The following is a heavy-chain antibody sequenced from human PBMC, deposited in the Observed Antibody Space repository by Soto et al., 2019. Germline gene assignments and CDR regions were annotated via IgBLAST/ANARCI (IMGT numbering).Heavy chain of an antibody. CDR2: ISYDGSNK. CDR1: GFTFSSYA. D-gene: IGHD2-15*01. J-gene: IGHJ6*02. Sequence: LRLSCAASGFTFSSYAMHWVRQAPGKGLEWVAVISYDGSNKYYADSVKGRFTISRDNSKNTLYLQMNSLRAEDTAVYYCARAHSDVWGQGTTVTVSS. V-gene: IGHV3-30-3*01. CDR3: ARAHSDV.